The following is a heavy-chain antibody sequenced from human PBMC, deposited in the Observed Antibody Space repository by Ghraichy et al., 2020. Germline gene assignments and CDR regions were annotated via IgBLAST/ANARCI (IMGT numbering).Heavy chain of an antibody. V-gene: IGHV1-69*13. CDR1: GGTFSSYA. CDR2: IIPIFGTA. CDR3: ARGRSSGYSSSPWHY. J-gene: IGHJ4*02. D-gene: IGHD6-6*01. Sequence: SVKVSCKASGGTFSSYAISWVRLAPGQGLEWMGGIIPIFGTANYAQKFQGRVTITADESTSTAYMELSSLRSEDTAVYYCARGRSSGYSSSPWHYWGQGTLVTVSS.